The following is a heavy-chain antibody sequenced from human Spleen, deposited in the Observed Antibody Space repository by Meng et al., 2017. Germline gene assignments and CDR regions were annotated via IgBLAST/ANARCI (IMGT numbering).Heavy chain of an antibody. J-gene: IGHJ5*02. Sequence: QVHLPGSGPGLVKPPQTLSLTCTVSGGSISSGGYYWNWIRHHPGKGLEWIGYIYYSGTTYYNPSLKSRVTMSVETSKNQFSLKLSSVTAADTAVYFCARDGVGYGSGTNKWFDPWGQGTLVTVSS. V-gene: IGHV4-31*03. CDR1: GGSISSGGYY. D-gene: IGHD3-10*01. CDR3: ARDGVGYGSGTNKWFDP. CDR2: IYYSGTT.